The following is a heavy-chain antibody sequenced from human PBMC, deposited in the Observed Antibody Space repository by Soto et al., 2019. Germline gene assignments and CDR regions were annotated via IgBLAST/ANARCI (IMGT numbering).Heavy chain of an antibody. CDR1: GGSISSSNW. D-gene: IGHD6-13*01. Sequence: QVQLQESGPGLVKPSGTLSLTCAVSGGSISSSNWWSWVRQPPGKGLEWIGEIYHSGSTNYNPSLQRRVTISVDKSKTQVSLKLSSVTAADTAVYYCERAAMGGSSWPFDYWGQGTLVTVSS. CDR2: IYHSGST. V-gene: IGHV4-4*02. J-gene: IGHJ4*02. CDR3: ERAAMGGSSWPFDY.